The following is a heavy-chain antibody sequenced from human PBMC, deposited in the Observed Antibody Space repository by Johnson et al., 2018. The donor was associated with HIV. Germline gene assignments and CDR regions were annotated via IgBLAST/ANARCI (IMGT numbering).Heavy chain of an antibody. CDR2: IYWNGGST. V-gene: IGHV3-20*04. CDR1: GFTFDDYG. Sequence: VHLVESGGVVVQPGGSLRLSCAASGFTFDDYGMSWVRQAPGKGLEWVSGIYWNGGSTGYADSVKGRFTISRDNAKNSLYLQMNSLRPEDTALYYCAREHSLQSSSLGIWGQGTVVTVSS. D-gene: IGHD6-6*01. CDR3: AREHSLQSSSLGI. J-gene: IGHJ3*02.